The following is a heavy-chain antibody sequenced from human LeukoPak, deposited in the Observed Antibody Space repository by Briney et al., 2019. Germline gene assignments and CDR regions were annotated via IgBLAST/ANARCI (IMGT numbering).Heavy chain of an antibody. D-gene: IGHD6-19*01. Sequence: GGSLRLSCAASGFSFSTYAMSWVRQAPGKGLEFVSSVGAGGGSTYYADSVQGRFAISRDNSATPLYLQMNSLRADDTAVYFWAIDPYSGGWGGGDYFDYWGQGTLVIVSS. CDR2: VGAGGGST. CDR1: GFSFSTYA. CDR3: AIDPYSGGWGGGDYFDY. J-gene: IGHJ4*02. V-gene: IGHV3-23*01.